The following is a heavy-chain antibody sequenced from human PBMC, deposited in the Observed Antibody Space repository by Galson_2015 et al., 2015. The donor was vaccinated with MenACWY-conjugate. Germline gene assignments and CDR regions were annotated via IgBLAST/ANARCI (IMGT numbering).Heavy chain of an antibody. CDR2: ISDSGRFT. J-gene: IGHJ4*02. CDR3: AKDLVKNYEMLTGYYSD. CDR1: GFTFTSYD. Sequence: SLRLSCAASGFTFTSYDMTWVRQAPGKGLEWVSTISDSGRFTYYADSVKGRFTISRDNSKSALFLQMNNVRADHTASYYCAKDLVKNYEMLTGYYSDWGQGTLVTVSS. D-gene: IGHD3-9*01. V-gene: IGHV3-23*01.